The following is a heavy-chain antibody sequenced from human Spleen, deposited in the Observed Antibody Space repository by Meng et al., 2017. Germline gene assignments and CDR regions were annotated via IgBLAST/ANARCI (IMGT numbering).Heavy chain of an antibody. J-gene: IGHJ6*02. Sequence: SVKVSCKASGGTFSSYVFSWVRQAPGHGLEWMGRIIPILGIANYAQKFQGRVTITADKSTSTAYMELSSLRSEDTAVYYCARTRFDWFYSPNYYYYYGMDVWGQGTTVTVSS. CDR2: IIPILGIA. CDR1: GGTFSSYV. V-gene: IGHV1-69*04. D-gene: IGHD3-9*01. CDR3: ARTRFDWFYSPNYYYYYGMDV.